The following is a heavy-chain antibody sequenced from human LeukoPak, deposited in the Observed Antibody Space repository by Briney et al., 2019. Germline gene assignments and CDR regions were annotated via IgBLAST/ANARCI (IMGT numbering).Heavy chain of an antibody. CDR3: ARHLRYTSPGAFDY. V-gene: IGHV4-59*08. CDR1: VGSINNYY. D-gene: IGHD6-19*01. CDR2: IYYSGGT. J-gene: IGHJ4*02. Sequence: PSETLSLTFTVSVGSINNYYWSWIRQPPGKGLEWIGYIYYSGGTNYNPSLKRRVTISADTPKNQFSLKLSSVTAADTAVYYCARHLRYTSPGAFDYWGQGTLVTVSS.